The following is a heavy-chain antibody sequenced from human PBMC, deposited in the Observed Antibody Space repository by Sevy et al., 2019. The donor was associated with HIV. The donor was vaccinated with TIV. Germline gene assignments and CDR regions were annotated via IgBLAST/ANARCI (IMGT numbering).Heavy chain of an antibody. J-gene: IGHJ6*02. D-gene: IGHD2-15*01. CDR3: ARASGGDRLDYYGMDV. Sequence: SETLSLTCAVSNYSTSSGYYWGWIRQSPGKGLEWIGNIYHSGSTYYNPSLKSRVTISVDASKNYFSLRLTSVTAADTAVYYCARASGGDRLDYYGMDVWGQGTTVTVSS. CDR2: IYHSGST. CDR1: NYSTSSGYY. V-gene: IGHV4-38-2*01.